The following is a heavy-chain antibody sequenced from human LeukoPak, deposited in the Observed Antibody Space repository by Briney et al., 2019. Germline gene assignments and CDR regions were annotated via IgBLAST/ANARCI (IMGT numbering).Heavy chain of an antibody. CDR2: IHTSGGTT. D-gene: IGHD4-23*01. CDR1: GYTFTTYF. Sequence: GASVKVSCKASGYTFTTYFMHWVRQAPGQGLEWMGIIHTSGGTTKYAQKFQDRVTMTRDTSTNTVYMELSSLKFDDTAVYYCAREGGDGGPFDYWGQGTLVTVSP. CDR3: AREGGDGGPFDY. V-gene: IGHV1-46*01. J-gene: IGHJ4*02.